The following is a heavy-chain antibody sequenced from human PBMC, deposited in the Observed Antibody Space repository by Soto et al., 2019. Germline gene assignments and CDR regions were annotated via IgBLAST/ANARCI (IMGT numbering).Heavy chain of an antibody. D-gene: IGHD6-19*01. CDR3: ARLAPGGSGGGGDY. CDR1: GDSVSSNSAA. J-gene: IGHJ4*02. CDR2: TYYRSKWYN. Sequence: QVQLRQSGPGLVKPSQTLSLTCAISGDSVSSNSAAWNWIRQSPSRGLEWLGRTYYRSKWYNDYAVSVKSRITINPHTSKNHFPQQLKSVTPEDTALYYCARLAPGGSGGGGDYWGQGTLVTVSS. V-gene: IGHV6-1*01.